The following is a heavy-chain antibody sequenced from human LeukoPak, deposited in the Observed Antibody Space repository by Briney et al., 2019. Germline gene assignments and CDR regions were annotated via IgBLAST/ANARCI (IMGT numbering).Heavy chain of an antibody. J-gene: IGHJ4*02. CDR3: ARPVAVAGTFEFDY. Sequence: GGSLRLSCAASGFTFSSYSMNWVRQAPGKGLEWVSSISSSSSYIYYADSVKGRSTISRDNAKNSLYLQMNSLRAEDTAVYYCARPVAVAGTFEFDYWGQGTLVTVSS. V-gene: IGHV3-21*01. CDR2: ISSSSSYI. D-gene: IGHD6-19*01. CDR1: GFTFSSYS.